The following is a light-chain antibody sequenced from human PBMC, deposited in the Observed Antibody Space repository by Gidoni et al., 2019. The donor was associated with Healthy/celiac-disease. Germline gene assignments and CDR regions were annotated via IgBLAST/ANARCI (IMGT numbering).Light chain of an antibody. V-gene: IGKV1-5*03. CDR2: TAS. J-gene: IGKJ2*01. CDR1: QSISSW. CDR3: QQYNSYPYT. Sequence: IQMTQSPSTLSASVGDRVTITCRASQSISSWLAWYQQKPGKAPKLLIYTASSLESGVPSRFSGSGSGTEFTLTISSLQPDDFATYYCQQYNSYPYTFXXXTKLEIK.